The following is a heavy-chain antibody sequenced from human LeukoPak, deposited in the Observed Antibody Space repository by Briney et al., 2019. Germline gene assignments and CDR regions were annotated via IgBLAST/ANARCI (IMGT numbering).Heavy chain of an antibody. V-gene: IGHV4-34*01. Sequence: SETLSLTCAVYGGSFSGYYWSWIRQPPGKGLEWIGEINHSGSTNYNPSLKSRVTISVDTSKNQFSLKLSSVTAADTAVYYCARNTEDSSSWYFDYWGQGTLVTVSS. CDR3: ARNTEDSSSWYFDY. J-gene: IGHJ4*02. CDR1: GGSFSGYY. D-gene: IGHD6-13*01. CDR2: INHSGST.